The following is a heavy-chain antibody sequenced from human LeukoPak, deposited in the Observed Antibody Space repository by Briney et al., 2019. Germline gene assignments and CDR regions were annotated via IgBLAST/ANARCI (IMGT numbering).Heavy chain of an antibody. D-gene: IGHD4-11*01. CDR3: ARGAERTVTPYYYYYMDV. V-gene: IGHV3-20*04. CDR2: INWNGGST. CDR1: GFTFSNG. J-gene: IGHJ6*03. Sequence: GGSLRLSCAAFGFTFSNGMNWVRQAPGKGLEWVSGINWNGGSTGYADSVKGRFTISRDNAKNSLYLQMNSLRAEDTALYYCARGAERTVTPYYYYYMDVWGKGTTVTVSS.